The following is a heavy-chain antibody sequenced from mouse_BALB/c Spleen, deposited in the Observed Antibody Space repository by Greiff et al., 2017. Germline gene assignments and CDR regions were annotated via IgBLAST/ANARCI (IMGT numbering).Heavy chain of an antibody. CDR3: ARSGGYYGYDVGVDY. CDR2: IDPANGNT. D-gene: IGHD2-2*01. Sequence: VQLQQSGAELVKPGASVKLSCTASGFNIKDTYMHWVKQRPEQGLEWIGRIDPANGNTKYDPKFQGKATITADTSSNTAYLQLSSLTSEDTAVYYCARSGGYYGYDVGVDYWGQGTSVTVSS. V-gene: IGHV14-3*02. J-gene: IGHJ4*01. CDR1: GFNIKDTY.